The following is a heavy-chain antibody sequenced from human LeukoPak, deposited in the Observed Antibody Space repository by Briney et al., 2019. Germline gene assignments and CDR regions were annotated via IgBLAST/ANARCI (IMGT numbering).Heavy chain of an antibody. V-gene: IGHV3-21*01. CDR2: ISSSSSYI. J-gene: IGHJ4*02. Sequence: GGPLRLSCAASGFTFSSYSMNWVRQAPGKGLEWVSSISSSSSYIYYADSVKGRFTISRDNAKNSLYLQMNSLRAEDTAVYYCARGGEYSSSSGDYWGQGTLVTVSS. D-gene: IGHD6-6*01. CDR1: GFTFSSYS. CDR3: ARGGEYSSSSGDY.